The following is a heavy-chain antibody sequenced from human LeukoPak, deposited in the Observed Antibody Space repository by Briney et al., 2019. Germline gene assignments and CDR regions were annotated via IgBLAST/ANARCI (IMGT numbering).Heavy chain of an antibody. CDR2: IGISSSTI. D-gene: IGHD6-19*01. Sequence: PGGSLRLSCAASGFTFSGHSMNWVRQAPGRGLEWVAYIGISSSTIYYADSVKGRFTISRDNSKNTVYLQMNSLRVEDTAMYYCTRGGSVPATRSFDYWGQGTLVTVSS. V-gene: IGHV3-48*01. J-gene: IGHJ4*02. CDR3: TRGGSVPATRSFDY. CDR1: GFTFSGHS.